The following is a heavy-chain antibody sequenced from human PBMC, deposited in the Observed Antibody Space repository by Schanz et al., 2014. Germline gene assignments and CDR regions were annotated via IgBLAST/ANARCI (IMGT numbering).Heavy chain of an antibody. CDR3: ARGGPAYYFDD. Sequence: EVQLLESGGGLVQPGGSLRLSCAASGFTFSSYAMSWVRQAPGKGLEWLSYISDSGTYTNYADSVKGRFTISRDNSKNTVYIQMNSLRAEDTAVYYCARGGPAYYFDDWGQGTLVTVSS. V-gene: IGHV3-23*01. J-gene: IGHJ4*02. CDR1: GFTFSSYA. CDR2: ISDSGTYT.